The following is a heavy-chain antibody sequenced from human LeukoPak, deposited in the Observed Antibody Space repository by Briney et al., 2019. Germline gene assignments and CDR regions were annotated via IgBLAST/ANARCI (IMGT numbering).Heavy chain of an antibody. Sequence: WGSLRISCKGSGYRFTSYWITWVRQMPGKGLEWMGRIDPSDSYTNYSPSFQGHVTISADKSINTAYLQWSSLKASDTAMYYCARHVDWFDPWGQGTLVTVSS. V-gene: IGHV5-10-1*01. CDR1: GYRFTSYW. CDR3: ARHVDWFDP. J-gene: IGHJ5*02. CDR2: IDPSDSYT.